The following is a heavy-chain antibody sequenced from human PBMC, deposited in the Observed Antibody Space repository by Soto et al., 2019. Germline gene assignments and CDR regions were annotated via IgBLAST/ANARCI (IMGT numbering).Heavy chain of an antibody. D-gene: IGHD5-18*01. CDR2: IYSGGST. CDR1: GFTVSRNY. V-gene: IGHV3-66*01. J-gene: IGHJ4*02. CDR3: AGIPPPLY. Sequence: EVQLVESGGGLVQPGGSLRLSCXXXGFTVSRNYMSWVRQAPGKGLEWVSVIYSGGSTYYADSVKGRFTISRENSNNTLYLQMNILRAEDTAVYYCAGIPPPLYWGQGTLVTVSS.